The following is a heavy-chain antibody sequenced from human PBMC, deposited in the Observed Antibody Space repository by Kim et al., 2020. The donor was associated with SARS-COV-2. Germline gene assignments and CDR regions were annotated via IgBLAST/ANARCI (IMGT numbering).Heavy chain of an antibody. Sequence: GGSLRLSCAASGFTFSDYYMSWIRQAPGKGLEWVSYISSSSSYTNYADSVKGRFTISRDNAKNSLYLQMNSLRAEDTAVYYCARLAVAGSWAGSWGQGTLVTVSS. CDR1: GFTFSDYY. V-gene: IGHV3-11*03. CDR2: ISSSSSYT. J-gene: IGHJ5*02. D-gene: IGHD6-19*01. CDR3: ARLAVAGSWAGS.